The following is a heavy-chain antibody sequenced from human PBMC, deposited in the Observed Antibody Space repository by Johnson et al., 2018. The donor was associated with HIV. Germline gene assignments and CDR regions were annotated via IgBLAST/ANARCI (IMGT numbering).Heavy chain of an antibody. CDR2: IKSKTDGGTK. J-gene: IGHJ3*02. D-gene: IGHD6-19*01. CDR3: AKDFGSGWADAFDI. V-gene: IGHV3-15*05. CDR1: GFTFSNAW. Sequence: VQLVESGGGLIKPGGSLRLSCAAPGFTFSNAWMSWVRQAPGKGLEWVGRIKSKTDGGTKDYAAPVKGRFTISRDDSKNTLYLQMNSLRTEDSALYYCAKDFGSGWADAFDIWGQGTGVTISS.